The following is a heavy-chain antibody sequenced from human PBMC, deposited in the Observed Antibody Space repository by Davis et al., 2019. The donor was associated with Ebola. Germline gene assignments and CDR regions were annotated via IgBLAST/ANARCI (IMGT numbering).Heavy chain of an antibody. V-gene: IGHV4-59*08. CDR3: ARVRYYDLNWFDP. CDR1: GDSITSYH. CDR2: INYSGST. Sequence: MPSETLSLTCTVSGDSITSYHWSWIRQPPGKGLVWIGYINYSGSTNHNPSLKSRVTMSVDTSKNQFSLYLSSVTAADTAVYFCARVRYYDLNWFDPWGQGTLVTVSS. D-gene: IGHD3-3*01. J-gene: IGHJ5*02.